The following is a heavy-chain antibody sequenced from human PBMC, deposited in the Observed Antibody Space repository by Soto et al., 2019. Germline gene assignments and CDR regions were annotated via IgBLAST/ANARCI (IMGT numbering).Heavy chain of an antibody. Sequence: ASVKVSCKASGYTFTGYYMHWVRQAPGQGLEWMGWINPNSGGTNYAQKFQSWVTMTRDTSISTAYMELSRLRSDDTAVYYCARDGYGDPLYYYYGMDVWGQGTTVTVSS. V-gene: IGHV1-2*04. J-gene: IGHJ6*02. D-gene: IGHD4-17*01. CDR1: GYTFTGYY. CDR3: ARDGYGDPLYYYYGMDV. CDR2: INPNSGGT.